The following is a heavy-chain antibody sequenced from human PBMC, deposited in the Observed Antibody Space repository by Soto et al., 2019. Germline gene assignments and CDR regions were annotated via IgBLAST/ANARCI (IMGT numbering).Heavy chain of an antibody. V-gene: IGHV3-11*06. Sequence: ESGGGLVKPGGSLRLSCAASGFTFSDYYMSWIRQAPGKGLEWVSYISSSSSYTNYADSVKGRFTISRDNAKNSLYLQMNSLRAEDTAVYYCARDHLNWNYGDYYYYGMDVWGQGTTVTVSS. CDR1: GFTFSDYY. CDR3: ARDHLNWNYGDYYYYGMDV. D-gene: IGHD1-7*01. CDR2: ISSSSSYT. J-gene: IGHJ6*02.